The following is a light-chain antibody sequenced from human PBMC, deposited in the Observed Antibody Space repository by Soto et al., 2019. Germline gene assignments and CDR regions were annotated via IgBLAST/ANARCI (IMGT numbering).Light chain of an antibody. CDR2: YDS. CDR3: QVWDSSSDHPGHVV. Sequence: SYELTQPTSVSVAPGKTARITCGGNNIGSKSVHWYQQKPGQAPVLVIYYDSDRPSGIPERFSGSNSGNTATLTISRVEAGDEADYYCQVWDSSSDHPGHVVFGGGTKVTVL. J-gene: IGLJ2*01. V-gene: IGLV3-21*04. CDR1: NIGSKS.